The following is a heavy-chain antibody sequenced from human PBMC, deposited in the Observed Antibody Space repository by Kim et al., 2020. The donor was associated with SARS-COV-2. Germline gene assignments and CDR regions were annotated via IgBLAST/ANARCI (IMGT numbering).Heavy chain of an antibody. Sequence: TGHSPSVKDRFTISRDDSEDSWYLERNGLKSEDTAVYYCARRSAVSTAADLWGQGTLVTVSS. D-gene: IGHD6-13*01. CDR2: T. J-gene: IGHJ4*02. CDR3: ARRSAVSTAADL. V-gene: IGHV3-72*01.